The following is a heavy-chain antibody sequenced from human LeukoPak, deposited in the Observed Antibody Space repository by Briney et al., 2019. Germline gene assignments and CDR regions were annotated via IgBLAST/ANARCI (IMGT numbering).Heavy chain of an antibody. Sequence: SAITGSGGSTYYADSVKGRFTISRDNSKNTLYLQMNTLRAEDTAVYYCAKDRGVGVYYGMDVWGQGTTVTVSS. D-gene: IGHD3-10*01. J-gene: IGHJ6*02. CDR3: AKDRGVGVYYGMDV. V-gene: IGHV3-23*01. CDR2: ITGSGGST.